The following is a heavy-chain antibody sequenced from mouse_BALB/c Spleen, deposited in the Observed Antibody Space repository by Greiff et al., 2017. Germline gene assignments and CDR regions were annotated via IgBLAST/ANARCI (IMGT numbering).Heavy chain of an antibody. J-gene: IGHJ2*01. Sequence: EVKVVESGGGLVQPGGSRKLSCAASGFTFSSFGMHWVRQAPEKGLEWVAYISSGSSTIYYADTVKGRFTISRDNPKNTLFLQMTSLRSEDTAMYYCARWAPTGDFDYWGQGTTLTVSS. CDR1: GFTFSSFG. CDR2: ISSGSSTI. V-gene: IGHV5-17*02. CDR3: ARWAPTGDFDY. D-gene: IGHD4-1*02.